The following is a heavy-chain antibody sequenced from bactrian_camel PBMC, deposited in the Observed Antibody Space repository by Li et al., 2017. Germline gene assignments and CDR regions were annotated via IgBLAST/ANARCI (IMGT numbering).Heavy chain of an antibody. CDR1: GYTDSGIC. D-gene: IGHD4*01. V-gene: IGHV3S53*01. J-gene: IGHJ4*01. Sequence: HVQLVESGGGSVQAGGSLRLSCPISGYTDSGICMGWFRQAPGKEREGVAAIEKEGSIRYGDSVKGRFTLHKGNTKNTLTLQMNALKPEDTAMYYCAADDAPIGCRVGRTPQPDDYNIWGQGTQVTVS. CDR2: IEKEGSI. CDR3: AADDAPIGCRVGRTPQPDDYNI.